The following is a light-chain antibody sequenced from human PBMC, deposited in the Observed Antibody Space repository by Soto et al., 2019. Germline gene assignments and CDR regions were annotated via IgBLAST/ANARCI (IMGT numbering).Light chain of an antibody. V-gene: IGLV2-8*01. CDR3: SSYAGSNILV. J-gene: IGLJ2*01. CDR2: EVT. Sequence: QSVLTQPPSASGSPGQSVTISCTGTSSDVGAYNYVSWYQQHPGKAPKLLIYEVTERPSGVPDRFSGSKSANTASLTVSGLQAEDEADYFCSSYAGSNILVFGGGTKLTVL. CDR1: SSDVGAYNY.